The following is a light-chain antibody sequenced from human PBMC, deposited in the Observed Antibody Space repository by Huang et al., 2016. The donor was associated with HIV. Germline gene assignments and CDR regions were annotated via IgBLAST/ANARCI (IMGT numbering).Light chain of an antibody. Sequence: QLTQSPPSLSASVGDTIIISCRASQDIGTSLAWYQQKTGRAPKLLIYGASTLQTGVPSRFSVASAGTFFPLFITGLQPEDFATYYCQQLHTYPITFGQGTRLDMK. J-gene: IGKJ5*01. CDR2: GAS. V-gene: IGKV1-13*02. CDR1: QDIGTS. CDR3: QQLHTYPIT.